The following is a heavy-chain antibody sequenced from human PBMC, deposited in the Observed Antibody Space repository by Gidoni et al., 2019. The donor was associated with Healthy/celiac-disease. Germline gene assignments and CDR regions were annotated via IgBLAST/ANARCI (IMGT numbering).Heavy chain of an antibody. Sequence: QLQLQESGPGLVRPPETLSLTCTVSAGSLSSGTSSWAWIRQPPGKGLEWIGSVYHSGSTYYTPSLKSRVTVSVDTSKNRFSLRLSSVTAADTAVYYCARRDSSDAFDIWGQGTMVTVSS. V-gene: IGHV4-39*01. D-gene: IGHD2-15*01. CDR1: AGSLSSGTSS. CDR2: VYHSGST. CDR3: ARRDSSDAFDI. J-gene: IGHJ3*02.